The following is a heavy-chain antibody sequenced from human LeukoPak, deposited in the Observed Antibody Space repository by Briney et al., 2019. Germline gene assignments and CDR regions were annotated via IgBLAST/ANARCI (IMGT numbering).Heavy chain of an antibody. J-gene: IGHJ3*02. Sequence: SVKVSCKASGDTFSSYGINWVRQAPGQGLEWMGGIIPIFGTANYAQNFQGRVTITSDASRSTAYMELNSLKSDDTAMNFCARVHRWMGEIRLGDSASDIWGQGTMVIVSS. CDR3: ARVHRWMGEIRLGDSASDI. V-gene: IGHV1-69*01. CDR1: GDTFSSYG. D-gene: IGHD1-26*01. CDR2: IIPIFGTA.